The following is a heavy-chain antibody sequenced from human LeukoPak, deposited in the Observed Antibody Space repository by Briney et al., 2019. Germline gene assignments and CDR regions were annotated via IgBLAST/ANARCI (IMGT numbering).Heavy chain of an antibody. D-gene: IGHD2-15*01. Sequence: SKTLSLTCTVSGGSINNYYWSWIRQPAGKGLEWIGRIYTRGSTNYNPSLKSRVTMSVDTSKNQFSLKLSSVTAADTAVYYCARGRYCSADICSGGDAFDIWGQGTMVSVSS. J-gene: IGHJ3*02. CDR1: GGSINNYY. V-gene: IGHV4-4*07. CDR3: ARGRYCSADICSGGDAFDI. CDR2: IYTRGST.